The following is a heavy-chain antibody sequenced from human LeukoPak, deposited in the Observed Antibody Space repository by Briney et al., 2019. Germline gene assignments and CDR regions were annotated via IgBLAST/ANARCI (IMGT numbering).Heavy chain of an antibody. CDR3: ARLPTGDY. Sequence: GGSLRLSCAASGFTVSSNHVSWVRQAPGKGLEWVSVIYSGGSTYYADSLKGRITISRDNAKNTVYLQMNSLRAEDTAVYYCARLPTGDYWGQGTLVTVSS. J-gene: IGHJ4*02. CDR1: GFTVSSNH. CDR2: IYSGGST. V-gene: IGHV3-53*01.